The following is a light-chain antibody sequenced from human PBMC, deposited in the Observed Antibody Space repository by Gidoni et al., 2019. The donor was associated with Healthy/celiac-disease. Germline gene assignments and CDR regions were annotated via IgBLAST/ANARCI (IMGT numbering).Light chain of an antibody. J-gene: IGKJ2*01. CDR2: AAS. V-gene: IGKV1-39*01. CDR1: QSISNY. Sequence: DIQITQSPSSLSASVGDRVTITCRASQSISNYLNCYQQKPGKAPKHLIYAASSLQSGVPSRFSGSGSGTDFTLTTSSLQPEDFSTYYCQQSYSTPPNTFGQGTKVEIK. CDR3: QQSYSTPPNT.